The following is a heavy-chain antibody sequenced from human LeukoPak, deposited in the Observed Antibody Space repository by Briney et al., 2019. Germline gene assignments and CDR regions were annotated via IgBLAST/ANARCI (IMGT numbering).Heavy chain of an antibody. CDR3: ARARVTWDIVVVVAAKYFDY. CDR1: GGSFSGYY. CDR2: INHSGST. Sequence: PSETLSLTCAVYGGSFSGYYWSWIRQPPGKGLEWIGEINHSGSTNYNPSLKSRVTISVGTSKNQFSLKLSSVTAADTAVYYCARARVTWDIVVVVAAKYFDYWGQGTLVTVSS. J-gene: IGHJ4*02. V-gene: IGHV4-34*01. D-gene: IGHD2-15*01.